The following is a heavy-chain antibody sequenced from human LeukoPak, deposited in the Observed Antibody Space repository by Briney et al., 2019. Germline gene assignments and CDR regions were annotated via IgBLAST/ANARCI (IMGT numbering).Heavy chain of an antibody. V-gene: IGHV1-69*13. CDR1: GGTFSSYA. Sequence: GASVKVSCKASGGTFSSYAISWVRQAPGQGLEWMGGIIPIFGTANYAQKFQGRVTITADESTSTAYMELSSLRSEDTAVYYCARAGPPHHPAGLSFDYWGQGTLVTVSS. CDR3: ARAGPPHHPAGLSFDY. D-gene: IGHD2-2*01. CDR2: IIPIFGTA. J-gene: IGHJ4*02.